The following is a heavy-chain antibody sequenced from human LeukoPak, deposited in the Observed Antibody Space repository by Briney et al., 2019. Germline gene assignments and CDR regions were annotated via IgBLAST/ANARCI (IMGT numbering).Heavy chain of an antibody. CDR1: GFTFSNYA. D-gene: IGHD1-1*01. J-gene: IGHJ4*02. Sequence: GGSLRLSCAASGFTFSNYAMNWVRQAPGKGLEWVAVIWYDGSNKYYADSVKGRFTISRDNSKNTLYLQMNSLRAEDTALYYCARGGTYFDYWGQGTLVTVSS. V-gene: IGHV3-33*08. CDR3: ARGGTYFDY. CDR2: IWYDGSNK.